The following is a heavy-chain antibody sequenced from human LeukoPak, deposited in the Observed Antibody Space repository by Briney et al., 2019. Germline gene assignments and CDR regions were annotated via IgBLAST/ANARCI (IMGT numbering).Heavy chain of an antibody. D-gene: IGHD1-26*01. Sequence: GGSLRLSCAASGFAFDDYAMHWVRQAPGKGLEWVSGISWNSGSIGHADSVKGRFTISRDNAKNSLYLQMNSLRAEDTAFYYCAKDWGVGAHGWGYFDCWGQGTLVTVSS. CDR2: ISWNSGSI. V-gene: IGHV3-9*01. CDR1: GFAFDDYA. CDR3: AKDWGVGAHGWGYFDC. J-gene: IGHJ4*02.